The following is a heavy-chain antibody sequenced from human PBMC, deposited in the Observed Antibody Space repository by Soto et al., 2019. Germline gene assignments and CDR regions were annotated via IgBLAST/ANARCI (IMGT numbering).Heavy chain of an antibody. CDR3: ATMGTPATGLYYFDN. D-gene: IGHD1-7*01. CDR1: GVSISSGSYY. J-gene: IGHJ4*02. V-gene: IGHV4-30-4*01. CDR2: MSYSGIT. Sequence: QVQLQESGPGLVKPSQTLSLTCTVSGVSISSGSYYWSWICQPPGKGLEWIGFMSYSGITSYNASLKSRITMSVDTSKSQFSLSLSFVTAADTAVYYCATMGTPATGLYYFDNWGQGTLVTVSS.